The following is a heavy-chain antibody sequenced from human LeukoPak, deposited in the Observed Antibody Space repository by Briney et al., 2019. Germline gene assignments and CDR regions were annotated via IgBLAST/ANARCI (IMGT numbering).Heavy chain of an antibody. CDR1: GFTFSSYA. D-gene: IGHD3-22*01. CDR2: ISYDGSNK. CDR3: ARDRYYDSSGYLPFDY. Sequence: GRSLRLSCAASGFTFSSYAMHWVRQAPGKGLEWVAVISYDGSNKYYADSVKGRFTISRDNSKNTLYLQMNSLRAEDTAVYYCARDRYYDSSGYLPFDYWGQGTLVTVSS. V-gene: IGHV3-30-3*01. J-gene: IGHJ4*02.